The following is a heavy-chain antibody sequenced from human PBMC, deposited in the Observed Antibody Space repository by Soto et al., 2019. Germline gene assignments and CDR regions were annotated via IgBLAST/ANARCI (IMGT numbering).Heavy chain of an antibody. CDR3: AREKSSGYYYDY. J-gene: IGHJ4*02. Sequence: QVQLVQSGAEVKKPGASVKVSCKASGYTFTSYDINCVRQATGQGLEWMGWMNPNSGNTAYAQKFQGRVTMTRNTSISTAYMELSSLRSEDTAVYYCAREKSSGYYYDYWAQGTLVTVSS. D-gene: IGHD3-22*01. CDR1: GYTFTSYD. CDR2: MNPNSGNT. V-gene: IGHV1-8*01.